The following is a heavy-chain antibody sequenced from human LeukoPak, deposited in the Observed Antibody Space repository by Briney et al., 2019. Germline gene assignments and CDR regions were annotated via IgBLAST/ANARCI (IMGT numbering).Heavy chain of an antibody. Sequence: GESLKISCKGSGYSFTSYWIGWVRQVPGKGLEWMGIIYPGDSDTRYSPSFQGQVTISADKSISTAYLQWSSLKASDTAMYYCARHVKEGFTNVWPVWSGYYPYYYYYYMDVWGKGTTVTVSS. CDR1: GYSFTSYW. J-gene: IGHJ6*03. D-gene: IGHD3-3*01. V-gene: IGHV5-51*01. CDR2: IYPGDSDT. CDR3: ARHVKEGFTNVWPVWSGYYPYYYYYYMDV.